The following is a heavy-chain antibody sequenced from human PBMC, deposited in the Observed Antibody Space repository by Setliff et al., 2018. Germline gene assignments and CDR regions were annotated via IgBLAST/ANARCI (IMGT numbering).Heavy chain of an antibody. D-gene: IGHD2-15*01. J-gene: IGHJ4*02. CDR1: GFTFSNAW. CDR2: IKRITDSGTT. V-gene: IGHV3-15*01. CDR3: ATGKPGSCYSDCFTANSL. Sequence: GSLRLSCTASGFTFSNAWMSWVRQAPGKGLEWVGRIKRITDSGTTDHAAPVKGRFTVSRDDSISTLYLQMNSLRAEDTAVYYCATGKPGSCYSDCFTANSLWGQGTLVTVSS.